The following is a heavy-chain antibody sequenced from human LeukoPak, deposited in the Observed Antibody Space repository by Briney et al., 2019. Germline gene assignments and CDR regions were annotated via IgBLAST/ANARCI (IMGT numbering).Heavy chain of an antibody. CDR2: ITSTGGTI. D-gene: IGHD6-13*01. J-gene: IGHJ4*02. Sequence: GGSLRLSCAASGFSFSDYYMSWIRQAPGKGLEWVSYITSTGGTIYYADSVKGRFTISRDNAKDSLYLQMNSLRVEDTAVYYCARSGRIAAAGRIDYWGQGILVTVSS. V-gene: IGHV3-11*01. CDR1: GFSFSDYY. CDR3: ARSGRIAAAGRIDY.